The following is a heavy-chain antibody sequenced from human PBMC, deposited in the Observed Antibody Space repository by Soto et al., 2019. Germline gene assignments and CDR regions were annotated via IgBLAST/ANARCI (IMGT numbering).Heavy chain of an antibody. CDR3: ARDVPDTNLFFYYYGMDA. D-gene: IGHD2-21*01. V-gene: IGHV1-18*01. J-gene: IGHJ6*02. Sequence: ASVKVSCKASGYSFTSHGISWVRQAPGQGLEWMGWISTDNGNTNYAHNLQGRVTMTTDTSTSTAFMELWGLTSDDTAVYFCARDVPDTNLFFYYYGMDAWGQGTTVTVSS. CDR2: ISTDNGNT. CDR1: GYSFTSHG.